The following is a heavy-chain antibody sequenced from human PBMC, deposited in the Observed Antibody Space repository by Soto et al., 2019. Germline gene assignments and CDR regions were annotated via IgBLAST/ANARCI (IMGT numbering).Heavy chain of an antibody. J-gene: IGHJ6*02. D-gene: IGHD3-9*01. CDR1: GYTFTGYY. CDR3: ARDVYYDILTGPTPDYYYGMDV. Sequence: ASVKVSCKASGYTFTGYYMHWVRQAPGQGLEWMGGIIPIFGTANYAQKFQGRVTITADESTSTAYMGLSSLRSEDTAVYYCARDVYYDILTGPTPDYYYGMDVWGQGTTVTVSS. CDR2: IIPIFGTA. V-gene: IGHV1-69*13.